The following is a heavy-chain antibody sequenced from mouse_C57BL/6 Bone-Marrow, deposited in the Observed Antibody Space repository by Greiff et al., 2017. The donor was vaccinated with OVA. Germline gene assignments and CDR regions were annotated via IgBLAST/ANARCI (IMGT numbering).Heavy chain of an antibody. J-gene: IGHJ3*01. V-gene: IGHV14-4*01. D-gene: IGHD2-3*01. CDR3: TFYGYYFAY. CDR2: IDPENGDT. Sequence: EVKLQESGAELVRPGASVKLSCTASGFNIKDDYMHWVKQRPEQGLAWIGWIDPENGDTEYASKFQGKATITADTSSNTAYLQLSSLTSEDTAVYYCTFYGYYFAYWGQGTLVTVSA. CDR1: GFNIKDDY.